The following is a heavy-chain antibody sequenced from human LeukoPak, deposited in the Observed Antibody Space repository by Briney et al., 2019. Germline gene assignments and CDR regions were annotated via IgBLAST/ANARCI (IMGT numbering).Heavy chain of an antibody. Sequence: SETLSLTCTVSGGSMSTYYWSWIRQPPGKGLHWIGNIYYSGNTNYNPSLKSRVTISVDTSKNQFSLILSSVTAADTAVYYCARRRDRYYFDCWGQGTLVTVSS. CDR3: ARRRDRYYFDC. CDR1: GGSMSTYY. J-gene: IGHJ4*02. V-gene: IGHV4-59*01. CDR2: IYYSGNT.